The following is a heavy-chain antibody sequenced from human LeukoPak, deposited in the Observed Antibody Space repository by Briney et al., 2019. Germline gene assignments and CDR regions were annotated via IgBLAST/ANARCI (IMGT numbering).Heavy chain of an antibody. CDR2: INPNSGGT. CDR1: GYTFNGYY. D-gene: IGHD2-21*01. Sequence: ASVKVSCKASGYTFNGYYIHWVRQAPGQGLEWMGWINPNSGGTNYAQKFQGRVTMTRDTSISTAYMKLSRLRSDDTAVYYCARGGTPSYYYYMDVWGKGTTVTVSS. V-gene: IGHV1-2*02. J-gene: IGHJ6*03. CDR3: ARGGTPSYYYYMDV.